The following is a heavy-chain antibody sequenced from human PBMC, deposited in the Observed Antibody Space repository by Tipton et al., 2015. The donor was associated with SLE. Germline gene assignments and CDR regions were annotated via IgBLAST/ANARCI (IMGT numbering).Heavy chain of an antibody. CDR1: GGSFSGYY. CDR2: INHSGST. J-gene: IGHJ6*03. CDR3: ARGGLTYGYYYYMDV. D-gene: IGHD2-21*02. V-gene: IGHV4-34*01. Sequence: GLVKPSETLSLTCAVYGGSFSGYYWSWIRQPPGKGLEWIGEINHSGSTNYNPSLKNRVTISVDTSKNQFSLKLSSATAADTAVYYCARGGLTYGYYYYMDVWGKGTTVTVSS.